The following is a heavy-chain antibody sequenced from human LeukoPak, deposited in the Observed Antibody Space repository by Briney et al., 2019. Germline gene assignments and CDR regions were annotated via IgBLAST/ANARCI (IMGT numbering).Heavy chain of an antibody. CDR3: ARAFSYGDYFDY. CDR1: GYTFTSYY. CDR2: INPSGGST. D-gene: IGHD4-17*01. V-gene: IGHV1-46*01. J-gene: IGHJ4*02. Sequence: GASVKVSCKASGYTFTSYYMHWVRQAPGQGFEWLGIINPSGGSTSYAQKFQGRVTMTRDTSTSTVYMELSSLRSEDTAVYYCARAFSYGDYFDYWGQGTLVTVSS.